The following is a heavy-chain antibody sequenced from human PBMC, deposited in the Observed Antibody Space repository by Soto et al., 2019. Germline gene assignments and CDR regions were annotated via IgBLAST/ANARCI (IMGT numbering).Heavy chain of an antibody. Sequence: SETLSLTCAVYGGSFSGYYWSWIRQPPGKGLEWIGEINHSGSTNYNPSLKSRVTISVDTSKNQFSLELSSVTAADTAVYYCARGRSSGWFRVYYYYGMDVWGQGTTVTVS. V-gene: IGHV4-34*01. D-gene: IGHD6-19*01. J-gene: IGHJ6*02. CDR1: GGSFSGYY. CDR2: INHSGST. CDR3: ARGRSSGWFRVYYYYGMDV.